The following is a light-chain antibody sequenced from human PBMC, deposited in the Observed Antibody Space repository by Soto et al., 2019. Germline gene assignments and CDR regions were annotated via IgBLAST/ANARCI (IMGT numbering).Light chain of an antibody. CDR3: QQYGSSRDT. CDR2: GAS. CDR1: QSVAGNS. Sequence: EIELTQSPVTLSLSPGERATLSCRASQSVAGNSLAWYRHKPGQALKLVIYGASSRSAGVPDRFVGSGSGTDFTLTISRLEPEDFAVYYCQQYGSSRDTFGQGTKLEIK. J-gene: IGKJ2*01. V-gene: IGKV3-20*01.